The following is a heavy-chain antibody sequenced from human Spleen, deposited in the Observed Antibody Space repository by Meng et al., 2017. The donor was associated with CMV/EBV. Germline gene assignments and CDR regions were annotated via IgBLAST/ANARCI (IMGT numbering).Heavy chain of an antibody. D-gene: IGHD3-3*01. V-gene: IGHV4-38-2*02. CDR1: GYSISSGYY. CDR2: IYYSGST. Sequence: SETLSLTCTVSGYSISSGYYWGWVRQPPGKGLEWIGSIYYSGSTYYNPSLKSRVTISVDTSKNQFSLKLSSVTAADTAVYYCARDSGYYDFWSGSPNSYYYYGMDVWGQGTTVTVSS. CDR3: ARDSGYYDFWSGSPNSYYYYGMDV. J-gene: IGHJ6*02.